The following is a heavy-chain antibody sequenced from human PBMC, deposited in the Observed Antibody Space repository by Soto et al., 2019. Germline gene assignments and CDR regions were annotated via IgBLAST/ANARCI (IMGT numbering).Heavy chain of an antibody. D-gene: IGHD6-13*01. V-gene: IGHV1-3*01. CDR3: ATSSSWNYYYYYMDV. CDR2: INAGNGNT. CDR1: GYTFTSYA. Sequence: QVQLVQSGAEVKKPGASVKVSCKASGYTFTSYAMHWVRQAPGQRLEWMGWINAGNGNTKYSQKFQGRVTITRDTSASTAYMELSSLRSEDTAVYYSATSSSWNYYYYYMDVWGKGTTVTVSS. J-gene: IGHJ6*03.